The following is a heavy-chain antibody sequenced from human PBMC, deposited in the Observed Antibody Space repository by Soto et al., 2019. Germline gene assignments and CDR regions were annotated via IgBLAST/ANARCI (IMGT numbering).Heavy chain of an antibody. J-gene: IGHJ6*02. CDR2: ISPDGSNK. Sequence: QVQLVESGGGVVQHGRSLRLSCAASGFTFSSYGMHWVRQAPGKGLERVAVISPDGSNKYFADSVKGRFTISRDNSQKALYLQMNSPRVEDTAVYYCAKHLLAVAGYFHGSDVWGQGTTVTVAS. CDR1: GFTFSSYG. D-gene: IGHD6-19*01. CDR3: AKHLLAVAGYFHGSDV. V-gene: IGHV3-30*18.